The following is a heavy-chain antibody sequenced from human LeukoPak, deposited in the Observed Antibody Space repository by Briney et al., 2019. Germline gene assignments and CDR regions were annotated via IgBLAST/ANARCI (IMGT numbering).Heavy chain of an antibody. CDR3: ARVTIFGVVIRYFDY. D-gene: IGHD3-3*01. CDR2: INWNGGST. Sequence: GGSLRLSCAASGFTFDDYGMSWVRQAPGKGLEWVSGINWNGGSTGYADSVKGRFTISRDNAKNSLYLQMNSLRAEDTALYHCARVTIFGVVIRYFDYWGQGTLVTVSS. V-gene: IGHV3-20*01. CDR1: GFTFDDYG. J-gene: IGHJ4*02.